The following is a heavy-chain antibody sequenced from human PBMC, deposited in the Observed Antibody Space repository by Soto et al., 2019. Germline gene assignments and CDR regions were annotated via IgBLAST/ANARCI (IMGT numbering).Heavy chain of an antibody. D-gene: IGHD3-10*01. V-gene: IGHV1-69*02. J-gene: IGHJ4*02. Sequence: QVQLVQSGAEVKKPGSSVRVSCKASGDNFTFYSINWVRQAPGLGLEWMGRINPILSMSNYAQRFQGRVTMTADKSTSTAYMELSSLRSEDTAMYYCASSYGSGYRAFDYWGQGDLVTVSS. CDR2: INPILSMS. CDR3: ASSYGSGYRAFDY. CDR1: GDNFTFYS.